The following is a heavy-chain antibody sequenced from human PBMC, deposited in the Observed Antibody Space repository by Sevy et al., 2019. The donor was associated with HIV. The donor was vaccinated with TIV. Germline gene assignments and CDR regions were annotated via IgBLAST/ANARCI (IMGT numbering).Heavy chain of an antibody. J-gene: IGHJ6*02. CDR3: AKEVGRGGYYYGMDV. D-gene: IGHD1-26*01. CDR1: GFTFSSYV. V-gene: IGHV3-23*01. CDR2: ISGSGGST. Sequence: GGSLRLSCAASGFTFSSYVMSWARQAPGKGLEWVSAISGSGGSTHYADPVKGRFTISRDNSKNTLYLQINSLRAEDTALYYCAKEVGRGGYYYGMDVWGQGTTVTVSS.